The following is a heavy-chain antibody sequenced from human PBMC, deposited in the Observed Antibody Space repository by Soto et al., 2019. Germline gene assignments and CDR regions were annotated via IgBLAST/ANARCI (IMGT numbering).Heavy chain of an antibody. Sequence: QVQLQESGPGLVKPSETLSLTCTVSGGSISSYYWSWIRQPPGKGLEWIGYIYYSGSTNYNPSLKSRVTISVDTSKNQFSLKLSSVTAADTAVYYCASALGYCSGGSCYAGWFDPWGQGTLVTVSS. CDR2: IYYSGST. CDR3: ASALGYCSGGSCYAGWFDP. J-gene: IGHJ5*02. CDR1: GGSISSYY. V-gene: IGHV4-59*01. D-gene: IGHD2-15*01.